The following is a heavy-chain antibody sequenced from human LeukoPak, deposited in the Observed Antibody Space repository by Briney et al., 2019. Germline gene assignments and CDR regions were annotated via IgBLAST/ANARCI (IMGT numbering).Heavy chain of an antibody. CDR2: INHSGST. Sequence: PSETLSLTCAVYGGSFSGYYWSWIRQPPGKGLEWIGEINHSGSTNYNPSLKSRVTISVDTSKNQFSLKLSSVTAADTAVYYCARTTEAHSWRTRYYDYYMDVWGKGTTVTVSS. CDR3: ARTTEAHSWRTRYYDYYMDV. V-gene: IGHV4-34*01. CDR1: GGSFSGYY. J-gene: IGHJ6*03. D-gene: IGHD6-13*01.